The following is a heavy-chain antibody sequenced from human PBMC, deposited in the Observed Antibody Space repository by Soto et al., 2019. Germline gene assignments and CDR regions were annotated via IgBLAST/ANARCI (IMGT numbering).Heavy chain of an antibody. CDR2: ITGNGATT. D-gene: IGHD1-7*01. CDR1: GFTFSSYA. J-gene: IGHJ4*02. CDR3: ARGLRGWHENSKAFDY. Sequence: PGGSLRLSCAASGFTFSSYAMTWVRQAPGKGLEWVSTITGNGATTYYADSVKGRFAISRDNSKNTLYLQMNSLRAEDTAVYYCARGLRGWHENSKAFDYWGLGSLDIVSS. V-gene: IGHV3-23*01.